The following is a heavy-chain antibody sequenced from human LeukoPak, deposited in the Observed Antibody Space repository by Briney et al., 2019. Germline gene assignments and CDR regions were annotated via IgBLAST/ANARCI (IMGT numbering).Heavy chain of an antibody. D-gene: IGHD2-15*01. CDR1: GYTFTSYD. Sequence: ASVKVSCKASGYTFTSYDINWVRQATGQGLEWMGWMNPNSSNTGYAQKFQGRVTMTRNTSISTAYMELSSLRSEDTAVYYCARGPGLRCSGGSCYYDYWGQGTLVTVPS. V-gene: IGHV1-8*01. CDR2: MNPNSSNT. J-gene: IGHJ4*02. CDR3: ARGPGLRCSGGSCYYDY.